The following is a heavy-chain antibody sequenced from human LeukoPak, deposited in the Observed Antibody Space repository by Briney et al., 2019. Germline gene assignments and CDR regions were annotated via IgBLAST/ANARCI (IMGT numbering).Heavy chain of an antibody. J-gene: IGHJ4*02. CDR2: ISAYNGHT. CDR1: GYTFTNYG. Sequence: GASVKVSCKASGYTFTNYGISWVRQAPGQGLEWMGWISAYNGHTDYAQKFQGRVTMTTDTSTSTAYMELSSLRSEDTAVYYCARDHRREQWLVLPLNYWGQGTLVTVSS. V-gene: IGHV1-18*01. CDR3: ARDHRREQWLVLPLNY. D-gene: IGHD6-19*01.